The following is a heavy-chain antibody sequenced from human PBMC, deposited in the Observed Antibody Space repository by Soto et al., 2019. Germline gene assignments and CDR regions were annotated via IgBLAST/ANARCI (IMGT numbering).Heavy chain of an antibody. V-gene: IGHV3-30*18. CDR2: ISYDGSNK. Sequence: QVQLVESGGGVVQPGRSLRLSCAASGFTFSSYGMHWVRQAPGKGLDWVAVISYDGSNKYYADSVKGRFTISRDNSKNTLYLQMTSLRAEDTAVYYCAKMPDSSGTKLYYYGMDVWGQGTTVTVSS. D-gene: IGHD3-22*01. CDR1: GFTFSSYG. CDR3: AKMPDSSGTKLYYYGMDV. J-gene: IGHJ6*02.